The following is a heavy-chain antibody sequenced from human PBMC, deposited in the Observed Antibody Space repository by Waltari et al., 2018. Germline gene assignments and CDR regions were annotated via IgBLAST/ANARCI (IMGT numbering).Heavy chain of an antibody. CDR3: ARGVWGGGAVDY. CDR1: GFTFSSHG. Sequence: QVQLVESGGGVVQPGRSLRLSCAAAGFTFSSHGMHWVPQAPGKGLEWVAVIWYDGSNKYYADSVKGRFTISRDNSKNTLYLQMNSLRAEDTAVYYCARGVWGGGAVDYWGQGTLVTVSS. J-gene: IGHJ4*02. D-gene: IGHD1-26*01. CDR2: IWYDGSNK. V-gene: IGHV3-33*01.